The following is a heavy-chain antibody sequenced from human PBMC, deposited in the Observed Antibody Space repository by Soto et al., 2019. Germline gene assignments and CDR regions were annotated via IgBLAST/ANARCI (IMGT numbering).Heavy chain of an antibody. V-gene: IGHV4-4*02. Sequence: SETLSLTCAVSGGSISSSNWWSWVRQPPGKGLEWIGEIYHSGSTNYNPSLKSRVTISVDTSKNQFSLKLSSVTAADTAVYYCARDGGYCSDTSCPNWFDPWGQGTLVTVSS. CDR1: GGSISSSNW. J-gene: IGHJ5*02. D-gene: IGHD2-2*03. CDR2: IYHSGST. CDR3: ARDGGYCSDTSCPNWFDP.